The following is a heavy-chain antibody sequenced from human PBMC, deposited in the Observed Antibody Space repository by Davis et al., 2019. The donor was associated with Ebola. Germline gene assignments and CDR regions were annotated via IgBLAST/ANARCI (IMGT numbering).Heavy chain of an antibody. CDR2: ISSSSSYI. CDR1: GFTFSSYN. V-gene: IGHV3-21*01. Sequence: GEPLKISCAASGFTFSSYNMNWVRQAPGKGLEWVSSISSSSSYIYYADAVQGRFTISRDNAKNSLYLQMNSLRAEDTAVYYCARGRGGKSRYGMDVWGQGTTVTVSS. CDR3: ARGRGGKSRYGMDV. D-gene: IGHD4-23*01. J-gene: IGHJ6*02.